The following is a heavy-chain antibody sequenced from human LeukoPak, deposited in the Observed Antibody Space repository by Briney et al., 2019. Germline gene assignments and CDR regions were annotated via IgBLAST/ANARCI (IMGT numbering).Heavy chain of an antibody. D-gene: IGHD3-10*01. CDR1: GFTVSSNY. J-gene: IGHJ4*02. V-gene: IGHV3-53*01. Sequence: GGSLRLSCAASGFTVSSNYMSWVRQAPGKGLEWVSVIYSGGSTYDADSVKGRFTISRDNSKNTLYLQMNSLRAEDTAVYYCARALRVLWFGELGGALGYWGQGTLVTVSS. CDR3: ARALRVLWFGELGGALGY. CDR2: IYSGGST.